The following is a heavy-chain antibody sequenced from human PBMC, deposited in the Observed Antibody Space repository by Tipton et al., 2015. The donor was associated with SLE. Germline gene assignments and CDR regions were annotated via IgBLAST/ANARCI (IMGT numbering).Heavy chain of an antibody. V-gene: IGHV4-4*07. D-gene: IGHD4-17*01. CDR1: GGSISSYY. CDR2: IYTSGST. J-gene: IGHJ4*02. Sequence: TLSLTCTVSGGSISSYYWSWIRQPAGKGLEWIGRIYTSGSTNYNPSLKSRVTISIDTSKNQFSLKLSSVTAADTAVYYCAGTVTTVTTFDYWGQGTLVTVSS. CDR3: AGTVTTVTTFDY.